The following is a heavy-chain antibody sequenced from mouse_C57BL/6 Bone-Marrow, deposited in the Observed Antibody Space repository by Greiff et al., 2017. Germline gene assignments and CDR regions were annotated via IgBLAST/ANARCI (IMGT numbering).Heavy chain of an antibody. Sequence: EVKLMESGGGLVQPGGSLSLSCAASGFTFTDYYMSWVRQPPGKALEWLGFIRNKANGYTTEYSASVKGRFTISRDNSQSVLYLQMNALRAEDMATYYCARSVANWPYFDYWGQGTTLTVSS. CDR1: GFTFTDYY. V-gene: IGHV7-3*01. J-gene: IGHJ2*01. D-gene: IGHD1-1*02. CDR2: IRNKANGYTT. CDR3: ARSVANWPYFDY.